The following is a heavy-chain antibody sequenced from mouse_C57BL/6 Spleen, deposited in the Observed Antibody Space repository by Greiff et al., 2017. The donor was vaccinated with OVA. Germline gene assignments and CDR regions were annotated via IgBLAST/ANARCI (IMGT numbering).Heavy chain of an antibody. CDR3: ARYATVVEGGNAMDY. J-gene: IGHJ4*01. D-gene: IGHD1-1*01. Sequence: VKLQQSGAELVKPGASVKISCKASGYAFSSYWMNWVKQRPGKGLEWIGQIYPGDGDTNYNGKFKGKATLTADKSSSTAYMQLSSLTSEDSAVYFCARYATVVEGGNAMDYWGQGTSVTVSS. V-gene: IGHV1-80*01. CDR1: GYAFSSYW. CDR2: IYPGDGDT.